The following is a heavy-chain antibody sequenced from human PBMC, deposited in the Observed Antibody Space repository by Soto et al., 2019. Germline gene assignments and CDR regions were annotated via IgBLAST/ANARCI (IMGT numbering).Heavy chain of an antibody. CDR1: GYTFTSYD. CDR3: ARGGGTVTTNCYYGMGD. Sequence: EASVKVSCKASGYTFTSYDINWVRQATGQGLEWMGWMNPNSGNTGYAQKFQGRVTMTRNTSISTAYMELSSLRSEDTAVYYWARGGGTVTTNCYYGMGDWGQGPTVTVAS. CDR2: MNPNSGNT. D-gene: IGHD4-17*01. J-gene: IGHJ6*02. V-gene: IGHV1-8*01.